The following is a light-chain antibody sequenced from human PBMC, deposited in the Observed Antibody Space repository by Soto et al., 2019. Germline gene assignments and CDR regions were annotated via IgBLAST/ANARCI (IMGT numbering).Light chain of an antibody. CDR3: QQTYGAPLT. CDR1: QSISNY. CDR2: GAS. Sequence: DIQITRSPFSLPASVGDRVNITCRASQSISNYLNWYQQKPGRAPSLLIHGASSLQGGVPSRFSGSGSGTDFTLTISSLKPEDFATYYCQQTYGAPLTFGGGTKVDIK. V-gene: IGKV1-39*01. J-gene: IGKJ4*01.